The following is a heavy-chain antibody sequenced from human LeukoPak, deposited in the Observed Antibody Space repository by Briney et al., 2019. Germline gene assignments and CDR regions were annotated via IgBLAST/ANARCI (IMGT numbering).Heavy chain of an antibody. CDR2: ISSSSSSSYT. J-gene: IGHJ6*02. V-gene: IGHV3-11*06. CDR1: GFTFSDYY. CDR3: ARVPISAPSGYCSGGSCYLDYYYGMDV. Sequence: PGGSLRLSCAASGFTFSDYYMSWIRQAPGKGLEWVSYISSSSSSSYTNYADSVKGRFTISRDNAKNSLYLQMNSLRAEDTAVYYCARVPISAPSGYCSGGSCYLDYYYGMDVWGQGTTVTVSS. D-gene: IGHD2-15*01.